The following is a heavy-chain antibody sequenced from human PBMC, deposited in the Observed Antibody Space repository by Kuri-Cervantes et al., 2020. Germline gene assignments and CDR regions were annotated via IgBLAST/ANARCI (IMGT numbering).Heavy chain of an antibody. Sequence: ASVKVSRKASGYTFTSYYMHWVRQAPGQGLEWMGIINPSGGSATYAQKFQGRVTMTRDKSTSTAYMELSSLRSDDTAVYHCARLSYYCFDHWGQGTLVTVSS. D-gene: IGHD2-21*01. CDR2: INPSGGSA. CDR1: GYTFTSYY. V-gene: IGHV1-46*01. CDR3: ARLSYYCFDH. J-gene: IGHJ4*02.